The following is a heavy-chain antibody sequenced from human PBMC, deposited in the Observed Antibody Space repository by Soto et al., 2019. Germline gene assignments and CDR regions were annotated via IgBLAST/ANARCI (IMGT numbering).Heavy chain of an antibody. D-gene: IGHD3-22*01. J-gene: IGHJ4*02. CDR3: AKDQDDSSGYYYFDGSLPDDY. V-gene: IGHV3-30*18. CDR1: GFTFSSYG. CDR2: ISYDGSNK. Sequence: PGGSLRLSCAASGFTFSSYGMHWVRQAPGKGLEWVAVISYDGSNKYYADSVKGRFTISRDNSKNTLYLQMNSLRAEDTAVYYCAKDQDDSSGYYYFDGSLPDDYWGQGTLVTVSS.